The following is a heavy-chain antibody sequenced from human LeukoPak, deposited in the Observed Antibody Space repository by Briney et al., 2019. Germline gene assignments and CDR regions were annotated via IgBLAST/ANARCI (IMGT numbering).Heavy chain of an antibody. D-gene: IGHD2-2*01. J-gene: IGHJ6*02. V-gene: IGHV3-53*04. CDR3: ASSSSYYFYAMDV. CDR1: GFTVSNNY. CDR2: IYSDGNT. Sequence: GGSLRLSCAASGFTVSNNYMNWVRQAPGKGLEWVSTIYSDGNTYYADSVKGRFTISRHSSENTLYLQMTSLKLEDAAMYYCASSSSYYFYAMDVWGQGTTVTVSS.